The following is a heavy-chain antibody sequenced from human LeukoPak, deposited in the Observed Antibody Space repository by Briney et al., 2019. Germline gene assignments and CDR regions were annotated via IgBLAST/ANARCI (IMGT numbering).Heavy chain of an antibody. J-gene: IGHJ4*02. CDR2: INHSGST. Sequence: SETLSLTCAVYGGSFSGYYWSWIRQPPGKGLEWIGEINHSGSTNYNPSLESRVTISVDTSKNQFSLKLSSVTAADTAVYYCARDHGGNLDWGQGTLVTVSS. CDR3: ARDHGGNLD. D-gene: IGHD4-23*01. V-gene: IGHV4-34*01. CDR1: GGSFSGYY.